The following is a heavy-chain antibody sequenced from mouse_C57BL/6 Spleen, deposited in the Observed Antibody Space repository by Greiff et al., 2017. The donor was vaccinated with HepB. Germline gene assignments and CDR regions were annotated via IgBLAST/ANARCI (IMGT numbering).Heavy chain of an antibody. J-gene: IGHJ2*01. Sequence: QVQLKQSGPELVKPGASVKISCKASGYAFSSSWMNWVKQRPGKGLAWIGRISPGDGDTNYNGKFKGKATLTADKSSSTAYMQLSSLTSEDSAVYFCARRYYGNFYFDYWGQGTTLTVSS. CDR1: GYAFSSSW. CDR3: ARRYYGNFYFDY. V-gene: IGHV1-82*01. D-gene: IGHD2-1*01. CDR2: ISPGDGDT.